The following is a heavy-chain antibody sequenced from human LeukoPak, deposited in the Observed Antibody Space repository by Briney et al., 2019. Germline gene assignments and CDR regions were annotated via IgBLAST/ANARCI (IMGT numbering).Heavy chain of an antibody. CDR2: INHSGST. V-gene: IGHV4-34*01. J-gene: IGHJ4*02. Sequence: SETLSLTCAVYGGSFSGYYWSWIRQPPGKGLEWIREINHSGSTNYNPSLKSRVTISVDTSKNQFSLKLSSVTAADTAVYYCARGEEYHDSSGYHLDYWGQGTLVTVSS. D-gene: IGHD3-22*01. CDR1: GGSFSGYY. CDR3: ARGEEYHDSSGYHLDY.